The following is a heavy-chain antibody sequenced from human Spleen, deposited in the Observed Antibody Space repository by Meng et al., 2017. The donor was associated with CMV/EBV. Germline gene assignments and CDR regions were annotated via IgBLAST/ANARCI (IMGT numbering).Heavy chain of an antibody. J-gene: IGHJ4*02. CDR1: GFTVSTNY. D-gene: IGHD1-26*01. V-gene: IGHV3-53*01. Sequence: GESLKISCAASGFTVSTNYMSWVRQAPGKGLEWVLVIYRGDWTYYADSVKGRFTISRDNSNNTLYLQMNSLRADDTAVYYCARANSGTYSYYFDSWGQGTLVTVSS. CDR2: IYRGDWT. CDR3: ARANSGTYSYYFDS.